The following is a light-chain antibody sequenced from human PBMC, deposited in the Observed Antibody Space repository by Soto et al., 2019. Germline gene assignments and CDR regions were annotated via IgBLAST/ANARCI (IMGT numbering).Light chain of an antibody. J-gene: IGLJ1*01. V-gene: IGLV1-40*01. CDR1: SSNIGADFD. CDR3: QSYDRSLSGV. Sequence: QSVLTQPPSVSGAPGQRITISCTGSSSNIGADFDVYWYQQLPGAAPKLLIYGNTNRPSGVPDRFSGSKSGTAASLAITGVPAEDEADYYCQSYDRSLSGVFGTGTKVTVL. CDR2: GNT.